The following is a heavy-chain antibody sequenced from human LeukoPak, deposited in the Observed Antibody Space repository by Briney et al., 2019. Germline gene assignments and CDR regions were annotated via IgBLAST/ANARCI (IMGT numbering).Heavy chain of an antibody. CDR3: ARDPDYSYDY. CDR2: IYYSGNT. D-gene: IGHD3-16*01. CDR1: GGSVSSGGYY. Sequence: SQTLSLTCTVSGGSVSSGGYYWSWIRQHSGTGLEWIGYIYYSGNTYYNPSLRSRLTISEDTSKNQFSLKLSSVTAAVTAVYYCARDPDYSYDYWGQGTLVTVSS. V-gene: IGHV4-31*03. J-gene: IGHJ4*02.